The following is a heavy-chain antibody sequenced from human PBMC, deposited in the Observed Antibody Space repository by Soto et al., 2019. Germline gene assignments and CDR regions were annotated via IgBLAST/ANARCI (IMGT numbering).Heavy chain of an antibody. CDR3: ARVWMKGYYGMDV. CDR1: GYTFTGYY. V-gene: IGHV1-2*04. J-gene: IGHJ6*02. Sequence: ASVKVSCKASGYTFTGYYMHWVRQAPGQGLEWMGWINPNSGGTNYAQKFQGWVTMTRDTSVSTAYMELSRLRSDDTAVYYCARVWMKGYYGMDVWGQGTTVTVSS. CDR2: INPNSGGT. D-gene: IGHD1-1*01.